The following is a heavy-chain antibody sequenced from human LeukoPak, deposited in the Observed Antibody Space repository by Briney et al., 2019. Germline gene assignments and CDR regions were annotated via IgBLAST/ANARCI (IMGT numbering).Heavy chain of an antibody. V-gene: IGHV1-46*01. CDR2: INPSGGST. J-gene: IGHJ3*02. CDR3: ARDRDTAMVSDAFDI. D-gene: IGHD5-18*01. Sequence: ASVKVSCKASGYTFTSYYMHWVRQAPGQGLEWMGIINPSGGSTSYAQKFQGRVTMTRDTSTSTVYMELSSLRSEDTAVYYCARDRDTAMVSDAFDIWGQGTMVTVSS. CDR1: GYTFTSYY.